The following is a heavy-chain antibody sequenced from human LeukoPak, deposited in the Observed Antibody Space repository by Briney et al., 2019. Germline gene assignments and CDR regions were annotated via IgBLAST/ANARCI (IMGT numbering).Heavy chain of an antibody. V-gene: IGHV5-51*01. CDR1: GDSFTSYW. Sequence: GESLKISCKGSGDSFTSYWIGWVRQMPGKGLEWMGIIYPGASHSTYSPSFQGQVTISAERSINTAYLQWSSLKAPDTAMYYCARSSCTGGSCYRGYFFDYWGQGTLVTVSS. J-gene: IGHJ4*02. D-gene: IGHD2-15*01. CDR3: ARSSCTGGSCYRGYFFDY. CDR2: IYPGASHS.